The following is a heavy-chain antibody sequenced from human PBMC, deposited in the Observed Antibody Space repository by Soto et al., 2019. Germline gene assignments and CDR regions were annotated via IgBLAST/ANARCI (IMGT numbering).Heavy chain of an antibody. CDR1: GFTFNSYA. CDR2: ISDSGGST. Sequence: GGSLRLSCAASGFTFNSYAMNWVRQAPGKGLEWVSAISDSGGSTYYADSVKGRFIISRDNSKNTLYLQMNSLRAEDTAVYYCAKPRDYYGSGTYSYYFDYWGQGTLVTVSS. V-gene: IGHV3-23*01. D-gene: IGHD3-10*01. CDR3: AKPRDYYGSGTYSYYFDY. J-gene: IGHJ4*02.